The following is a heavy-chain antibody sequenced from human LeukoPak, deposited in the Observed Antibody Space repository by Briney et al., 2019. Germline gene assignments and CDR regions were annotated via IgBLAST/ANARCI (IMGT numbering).Heavy chain of an antibody. D-gene: IGHD2-15*01. Sequence: ASVNVSCKASGYTFTSYGISWVRQAPGQGLEWMGWISAYNGNTNYAQKLQGRVTMTTDTSTGTAYMELRSLRSDDTAVYYCARDVEPYCSGGSCYWYFDLWGRGTLVTVSS. CDR2: ISAYNGNT. V-gene: IGHV1-18*01. J-gene: IGHJ2*01. CDR1: GYTFTSYG. CDR3: ARDVEPYCSGGSCYWYFDL.